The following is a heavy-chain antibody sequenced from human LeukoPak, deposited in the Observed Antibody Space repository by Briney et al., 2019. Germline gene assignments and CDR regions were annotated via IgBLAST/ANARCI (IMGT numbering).Heavy chain of an antibody. CDR1: VGSFSGYY. V-gene: IGHV4-34*01. Sequence: SETLSLTCADYVGSFSGYYWSWIRQPPGKGLEWIGEINHSGSTNYNPSLKSRVTISVDTSKNQFSLKLSSVTAADTAVYYCARGEQQLYYFDYWGQGTLVTVSS. J-gene: IGHJ4*02. CDR2: INHSGST. CDR3: ARGEQQLYYFDY. D-gene: IGHD6-13*01.